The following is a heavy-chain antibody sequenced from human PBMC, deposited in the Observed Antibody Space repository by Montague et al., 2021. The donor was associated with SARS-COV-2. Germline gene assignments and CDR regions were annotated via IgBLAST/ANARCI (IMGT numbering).Heavy chain of an antibody. D-gene: IGHD3/OR15-3a*01. J-gene: IGHJ4*02. Sequence: SETLSLTCTVSGGSISSTSYYWGWIRQSPGKGLEWIGSIYHSGSTYYSPSLKSRLSLSVETSKNQFSLKLTSVTAADTAVYFCVRHPRTYNGFWSGYSDRLVFQFDSWGQGTLVTVSS. CDR3: VRHPRTYNGFWSGYSDRLVFQFDS. CDR1: GGSISSTSYY. V-gene: IGHV4-39*01. CDR2: IYHSGST.